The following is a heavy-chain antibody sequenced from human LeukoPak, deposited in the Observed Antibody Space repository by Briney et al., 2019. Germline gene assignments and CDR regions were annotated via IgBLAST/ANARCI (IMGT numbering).Heavy chain of an antibody. J-gene: IGHJ4*02. D-gene: IGHD3-22*01. Sequence: GGSLRLSCAASGFTFSSYGMHWVRQAPGKGLEWEAVISYDGSNKYYADSVKGRFTISRDNSKNTLYLQMNSLRAEDTAVYYCAKDLYDSSGYYYRSPPDYWGQGTLVTVSS. CDR3: AKDLYDSSGYYYRSPPDY. CDR1: GFTFSSYG. CDR2: ISYDGSNK. V-gene: IGHV3-30*18.